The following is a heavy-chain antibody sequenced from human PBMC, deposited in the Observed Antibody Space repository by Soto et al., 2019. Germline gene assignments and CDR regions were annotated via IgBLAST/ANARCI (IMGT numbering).Heavy chain of an antibody. CDR3: ASGSYGDY. CDR1: GYTFTTYV. Sequence: QVQLVQSGAEVKKPGASVEVSCKASGYTFTTYVITWVRQAPGQVLEWMGWISTYNGKTNYAQKLQGRVTMTPDPSTSTAYMELGSLRSDDTAVYYCASGSYGDYWGQGTLVTVSS. CDR2: ISTYNGKT. D-gene: IGHD4-17*01. J-gene: IGHJ4*02. V-gene: IGHV1-18*01.